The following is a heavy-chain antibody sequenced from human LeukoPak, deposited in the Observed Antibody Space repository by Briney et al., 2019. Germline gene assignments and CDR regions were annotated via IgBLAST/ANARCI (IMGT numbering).Heavy chain of an antibody. V-gene: IGHV3-74*01. CDR3: AKVYGSGSYFLTDY. J-gene: IGHJ4*02. Sequence: GGSLRLSCAASGFTFSDTWMHWVRQAPGEGLVWVSRIRSDGSDTRYAESVKGRFTISRDNSKNTLYLQMNSLRAEDTAVYYCAKVYGSGSYFLTDYWGQGTLVTVSS. D-gene: IGHD3-10*01. CDR1: GFTFSDTW. CDR2: IRSDGSDT.